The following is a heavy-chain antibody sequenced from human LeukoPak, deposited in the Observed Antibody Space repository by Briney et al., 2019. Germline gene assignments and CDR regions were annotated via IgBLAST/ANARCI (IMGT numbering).Heavy chain of an antibody. Sequence: GGPLRLSCAASGFTFSSYWTSWVRQAPGKGLEWVANIKQDGSEKYYVDSVKGRFTISRDNAKNSLYLQMNSLRAEDTAVYYCARDPWGELPEKDAFDIWGQGTMVTVSS. V-gene: IGHV3-7*01. D-gene: IGHD2-15*01. CDR3: ARDPWGELPEKDAFDI. CDR1: GFTFSSYW. J-gene: IGHJ3*02. CDR2: IKQDGSEK.